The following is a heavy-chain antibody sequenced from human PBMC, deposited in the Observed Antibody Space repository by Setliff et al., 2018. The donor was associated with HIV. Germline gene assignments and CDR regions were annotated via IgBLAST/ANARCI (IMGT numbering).Heavy chain of an antibody. D-gene: IGHD5-18*01. J-gene: IGHJ4*02. CDR2: INHSGRT. V-gene: IGHV4-34*01. CDR3: ARVFVDTAVLRVLEYYFDS. Sequence: PSETLSLTCAVYGGSFSGYHWNWIRQPPGKGLEWIGEINHSGRTNYNPSLKSRVTISVDTSKNQFSLRMRYVTAADTAVYYCARVFVDTAVLRVLEYYFDSWGRGTLVTVSS. CDR1: GGSFSGYH.